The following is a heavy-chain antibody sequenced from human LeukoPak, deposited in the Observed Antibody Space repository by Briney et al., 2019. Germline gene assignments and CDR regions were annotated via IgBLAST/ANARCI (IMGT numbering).Heavy chain of an antibody. Sequence: GGSLRLSCAASGFALGAYDMSWVRQAPGKGLEWVSAITSEGTTYYGDSVRGRFTISRDESSNTLYLQMSRLSVDDTAVYYCAKENTRTTAYFEYWGQGSLVTVSS. CDR1: GFALGAYD. CDR3: AKENTRTTAYFEY. D-gene: IGHD3-9*01. J-gene: IGHJ4*02. CDR2: ITSEGTT. V-gene: IGHV3-23*01.